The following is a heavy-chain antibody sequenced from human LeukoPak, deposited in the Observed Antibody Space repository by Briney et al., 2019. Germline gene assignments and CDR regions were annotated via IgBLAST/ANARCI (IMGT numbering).Heavy chain of an antibody. CDR3: ARRVVAAKWFDP. CDR1: GGSFSGYY. V-gene: IGHV4-34*01. Sequence: PTETLSLTCGVYGGSFSGYYWSWIRQPPGKVLEWIGEINHSGSTNYNPSLKSRVTISVDTSKNQFSLKLSSVTAADTAVYYCARRVVAAKWFDPWGQGTLVTVSS. J-gene: IGHJ5*02. CDR2: INHSGST. D-gene: IGHD2-15*01.